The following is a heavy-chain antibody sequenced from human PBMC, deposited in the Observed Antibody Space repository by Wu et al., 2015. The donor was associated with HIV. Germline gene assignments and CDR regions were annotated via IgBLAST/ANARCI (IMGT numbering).Heavy chain of an antibody. CDR1: GYTFTSYG. V-gene: IGHV1-2*02. D-gene: IGHD3-10*01. Sequence: QVQLVQSGAEVKKPGASVKVSCKASGYTFTSYGISWVRQAPGQGLEWMGWINPNSGGTNYAQKFQGRVTMTRDTSISTAYMELSRLRSDDTAVYYCARDRDYYGSGRETNYGMDVWGQGTTGHRSP. J-gene: IGHJ6*02. CDR3: ARDRDYYGSGRETNYGMDV. CDR2: INPNSGGT.